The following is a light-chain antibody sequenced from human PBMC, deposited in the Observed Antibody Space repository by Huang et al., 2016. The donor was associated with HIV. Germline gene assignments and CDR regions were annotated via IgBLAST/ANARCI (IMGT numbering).Light chain of an antibody. CDR3: QQHIDWPIT. V-gene: IGKV3-15*01. J-gene: IGKJ5*01. CDR2: GAS. Sequence: EIVMTQSPGTLSVSVGEGSTLSCRANQSVSTNLAWYQRKPGQSPRLLMYGASTRATGIPARFSGSWSGTDFTLTISSLQSEDFAVYYCQQHIDWPITFGQGTRLEIK. CDR1: QSVSTN.